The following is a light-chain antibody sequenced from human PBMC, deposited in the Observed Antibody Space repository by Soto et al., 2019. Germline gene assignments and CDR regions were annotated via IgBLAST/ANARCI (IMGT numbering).Light chain of an antibody. J-gene: IGKJ1*01. CDR1: QTISSW. CDR3: QHYNSYSEA. Sequence: DMQRTQSPSTLSGSVGDRVTITCRASQTISSWLAWYQQKPGKAPKLLIYKASTLKSGVPSRFSGSGSGTEFTLTISSLQPDDFATYYCQHYNSYSEAFGQGTKEDI. CDR2: KAS. V-gene: IGKV1-5*03.